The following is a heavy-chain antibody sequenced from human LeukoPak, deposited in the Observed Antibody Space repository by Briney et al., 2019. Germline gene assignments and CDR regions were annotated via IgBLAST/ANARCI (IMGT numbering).Heavy chain of an antibody. Sequence: GGSLRLSCVASGFTFSSYGFHWVRQAPGKGLEWVAVIWYDGSSEYYGDSVKGRFTISRDNSKNTLYLQMNSLRAEDTAVYYCAKELFSALAYFDYWGQGTLVTVSS. J-gene: IGHJ4*02. D-gene: IGHD1-26*01. CDR2: IWYDGSSE. V-gene: IGHV3-33*06. CDR1: GFTFSSYG. CDR3: AKELFSALAYFDY.